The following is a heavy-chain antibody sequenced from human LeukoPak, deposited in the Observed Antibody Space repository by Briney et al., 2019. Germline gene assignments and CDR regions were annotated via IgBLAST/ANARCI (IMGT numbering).Heavy chain of an antibody. CDR3: AKGLHYNILTGYRRDYYFDY. J-gene: IGHJ4*02. V-gene: IGHV3-30*02. CDR2: IRYDGSNK. Sequence: GGSLRLSCAASGFTFRSYGMHWVRQAPGKGLEWVAFIRYDGSNKYYADSVKGRFTISRDNSKNTLYLQMNSLRAEDTAVYYCAKGLHYNILTGYRRDYYFDYWGQGTLVTVSS. CDR1: GFTFRSYG. D-gene: IGHD3-9*01.